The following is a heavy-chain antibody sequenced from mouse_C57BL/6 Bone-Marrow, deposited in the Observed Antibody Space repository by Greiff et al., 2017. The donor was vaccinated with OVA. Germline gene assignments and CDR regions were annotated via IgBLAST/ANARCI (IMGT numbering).Heavy chain of an antibody. CDR1: GFSLTSYG. CDR2: IWSGGST. Sequence: VKLVESGPGLVQPSQSLSITCTVSGFSLTSYGVHWVRQSPGKGLEWLGVIWSGGSTDYNAAFISRLSISKDNSKSQVFFKMNSLQADDTAIYDCARAFYDYAWFAYWGQGTLVTVSA. CDR3: ARAFYDYAWFAY. J-gene: IGHJ3*01. D-gene: IGHD2-4*01. V-gene: IGHV2-2*01.